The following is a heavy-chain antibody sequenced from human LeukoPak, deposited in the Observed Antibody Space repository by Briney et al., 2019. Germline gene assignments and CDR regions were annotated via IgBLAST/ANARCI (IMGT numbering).Heavy chain of an antibody. CDR1: GFTFSSYG. J-gene: IGHJ6*03. V-gene: IGHV3-21*01. CDR3: ARSPAQRYYMDV. Sequence: PGGSLRLSCAASGFTFSSYGMHWVRQAPGKGLEWVSSTSSGSTYVFYADSVKGRFTISTDNAQNSLSLQMNSLRAEDTAVYYCARSPAQRYYMDVWGKGTTVTVSS. CDR2: TSSGSTYV. D-gene: IGHD1-14*01.